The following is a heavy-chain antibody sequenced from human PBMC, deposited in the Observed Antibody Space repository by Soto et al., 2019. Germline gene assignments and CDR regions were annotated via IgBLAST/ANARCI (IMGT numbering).Heavy chain of an antibody. V-gene: IGHV4-59*08. CDR3: ARLNGYCVGTNCHGYYGMDV. Sequence: SVTMRVPWTVAERPSIDHDGSWFLKATGQGLEWVGYIYYTGTTTYHPSLKSRVTISLDTSMNEFSLRLSSVTAADTAVYYCARLNGYCVGTNCHGYYGMDVWGQGTTVTVSS. CDR2: IYYTGTT. D-gene: IGHD2-21*01. CDR1: ERPSIDHD. J-gene: IGHJ6*02.